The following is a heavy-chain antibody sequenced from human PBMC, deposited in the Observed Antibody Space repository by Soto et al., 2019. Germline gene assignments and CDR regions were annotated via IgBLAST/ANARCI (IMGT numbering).Heavy chain of an antibody. CDR1: GGSISSYY. Sequence: QVQLQESGPGLVKPSETLSLTCTVSGGSISSYYWSWIRQPAGKGLEWIGRIYTSGSTNYNPSLKSRVTMSVDTSKNQFSLKLSSVTAADTAVYYCARASRLGYCSSTSCYPIRDYYYYGMDVW. V-gene: IGHV4-4*07. D-gene: IGHD2-2*01. J-gene: IGHJ6*01. CDR3: ARASRLGYCSSTSCYPIRDYYYYGMDV. CDR2: IYTSGST.